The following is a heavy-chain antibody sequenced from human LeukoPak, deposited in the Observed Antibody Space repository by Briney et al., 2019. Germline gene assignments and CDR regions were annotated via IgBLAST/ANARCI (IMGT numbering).Heavy chain of an antibody. V-gene: IGHV3-33*08. CDR2: IAYDGSRA. J-gene: IGHJ4*02. CDR1: GGSISSYY. D-gene: IGHD1-14*01. CDR3: TRYNNDHFDY. Sequence: LSLTCTVSGGSISSYYWSWIRQTPGKGLEWVAVIAYDGSRAFYADSVKGRFTISRDNSKNTMSVQMDDLRAEDTAVYYCTRYNNDHFDYWGQGTLVTVSS.